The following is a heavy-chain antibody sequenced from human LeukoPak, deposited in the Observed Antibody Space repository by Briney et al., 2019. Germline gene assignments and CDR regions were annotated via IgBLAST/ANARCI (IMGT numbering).Heavy chain of an antibody. CDR3: ARENLTGYYRAGFDP. Sequence: GASVKVSCKASGYTFTGQYLHWVRQAPGQGLEWLGWINPKSGGTNYEQKFQGRVTMTRDTSISTVYMELNRLKSDDTAVYYCARENLTGYYRAGFDPWGQGTLVTVSS. V-gene: IGHV1-2*02. J-gene: IGHJ5*02. CDR1: GYTFTGQY. D-gene: IGHD3-9*01. CDR2: INPKSGGT.